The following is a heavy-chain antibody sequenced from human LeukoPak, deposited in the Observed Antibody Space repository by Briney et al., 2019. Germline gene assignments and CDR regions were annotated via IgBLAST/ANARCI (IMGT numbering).Heavy chain of an antibody. CDR2: IYYSGNT. D-gene: IGHD1-14*01. Sequence: SETLSLTCTVSGGSISSSNYFWGWIRQPPGKGREWIVSIYYSGNTYYNPSLKSRVTISVDTSKNQFSLKLSSVTAADTAVYYCARAGHRITWAARDDAFDIWGQGTMVTVSS. CDR1: GGSISSSNYF. V-gene: IGHV4-39*07. CDR3: ARAGHRITWAARDDAFDI. J-gene: IGHJ3*02.